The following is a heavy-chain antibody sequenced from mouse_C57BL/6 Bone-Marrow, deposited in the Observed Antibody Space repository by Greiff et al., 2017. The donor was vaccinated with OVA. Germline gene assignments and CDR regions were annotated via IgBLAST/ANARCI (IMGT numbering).Heavy chain of an antibody. CDR3: ARDEFAY. V-gene: IGHV7-1*01. CDR2: SRNKANDYTT. CDR1: GFTFSDFY. J-gene: IGHJ3*01. Sequence: EVMLVESGGGLVQSGRSLRLSCATSGFTFSDFYMEWVRQAPGKGLEWIAASRNKANDYTTEYSASVKGRFIVSRDTSQSILYLQMNALRAEDTAIYYCARDEFAYWGQGTLVTVSA.